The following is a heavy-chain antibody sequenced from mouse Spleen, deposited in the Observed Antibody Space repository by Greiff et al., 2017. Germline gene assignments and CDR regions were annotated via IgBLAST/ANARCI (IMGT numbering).Heavy chain of an antibody. CDR2: IWRGGST. CDR1: GFSLTSYG. Sequence: QVQLKESGPGLVQPSQSLSITCTVSGFSLTSYGVHWVRQSPGKGLEWLGVIWRGGSTDYNAAFMSRLSITKDNSKSQVFFKMNSLQADDTAIYYCAKYQTGTGSRAMDYWGQGTSVTVSS. D-gene: IGHD4-1*01. J-gene: IGHJ4*01. CDR3: AKYQTGTGSRAMDY. V-gene: IGHV2-5*01.